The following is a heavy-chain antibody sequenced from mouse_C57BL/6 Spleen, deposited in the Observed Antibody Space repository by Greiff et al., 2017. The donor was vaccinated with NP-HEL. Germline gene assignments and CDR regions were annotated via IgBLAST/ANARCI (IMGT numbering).Heavy chain of an antibody. J-gene: IGHJ2*01. D-gene: IGHD1-1*01. CDR2: IYPGDGDT. Sequence: VNVVESGPELVKPGASVKISCKASGYAFSSSWMNWVKQRPGKGLEWIGRIYPGDGDTNYNGKFKGKATLTADKSSSTAYMQLSSLTSEDSAVYFCARFITTVVASYYFDYWGQGTTLTVSS. CDR1: GYAFSSSW. V-gene: IGHV1-82*01. CDR3: ARFITTVVASYYFDY.